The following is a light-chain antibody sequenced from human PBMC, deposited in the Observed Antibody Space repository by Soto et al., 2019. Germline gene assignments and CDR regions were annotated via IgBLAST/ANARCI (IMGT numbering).Light chain of an antibody. Sequence: DLVMTQSPLSLPVTPGEPASISCRSSRSLLHSNGYNYLDWYLQKPGQSPQLLIYLGSNRASGVPDRFSGSGSGTDFTLKINRVEAGDVGVYYCMQALQTPYTFGQGTKLEV. V-gene: IGKV2-28*01. CDR3: MQALQTPYT. CDR1: RSLLHSNGYNY. CDR2: LGS. J-gene: IGKJ2*01.